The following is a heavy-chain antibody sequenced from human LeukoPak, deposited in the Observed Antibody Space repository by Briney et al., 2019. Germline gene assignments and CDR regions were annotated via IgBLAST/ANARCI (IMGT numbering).Heavy chain of an antibody. CDR1: GSTFSSYW. Sequence: AGGSLRLSCAASGSTFSSYWMSWVRQAPGKGLEWVANIKQDGSEKYYVDSVKGRFTISRDNAKNSLYLQMNSLRAEDTAVYYCAREGIAVAGIYYYYMDVWGKGTTVTVSS. D-gene: IGHD6-19*01. V-gene: IGHV3-7*01. J-gene: IGHJ6*03. CDR3: AREGIAVAGIYYYYMDV. CDR2: IKQDGSEK.